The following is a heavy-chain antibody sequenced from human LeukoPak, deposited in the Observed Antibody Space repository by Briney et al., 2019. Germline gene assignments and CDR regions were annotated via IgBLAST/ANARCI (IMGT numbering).Heavy chain of an antibody. CDR3: AKYYDSSGSKGY. J-gene: IGHJ4*02. CDR2: IYSGGST. V-gene: IGHV3-53*01. Sequence: GGSLRLSCAVSGFTVSINYMSWVRHAPGEGLEWVSVIYSGGSTYYADSVKGRFTISRDNSKNTLYLQMNSLRAEDTAVYYCAKYYDSSGSKGYWGQGTLVTVSS. CDR1: GFTVSINY. D-gene: IGHD3-22*01.